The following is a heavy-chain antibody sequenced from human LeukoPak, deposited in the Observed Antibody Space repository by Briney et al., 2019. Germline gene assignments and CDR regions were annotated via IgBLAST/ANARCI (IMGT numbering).Heavy chain of an antibody. D-gene: IGHD3-16*01. CDR2: IDYSGST. Sequence: PSQTLSLTCAVSSESISSGGYSWSWIRQPPGKGLEWIGYIDYSGSTYYNPSLKSRVTISEDMSKNQFSLKLSSVTAADTAVYYCARETSQKGAHYMDVWGKGTTVTISS. J-gene: IGHJ6*03. CDR3: ARETSQKGAHYMDV. V-gene: IGHV4-30-4*07. CDR1: SESISSGGYS.